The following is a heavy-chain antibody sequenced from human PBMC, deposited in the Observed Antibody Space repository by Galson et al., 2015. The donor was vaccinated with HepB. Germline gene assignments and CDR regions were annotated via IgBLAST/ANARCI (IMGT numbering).Heavy chain of an antibody. D-gene: IGHD1-26*01. CDR2: IDPSDSYT. CDR1: GYSFTSYW. J-gene: IGHJ4*02. CDR3: ARGNSGSYSVDY. V-gene: IGHV5-10-1*01. Sequence: QSGAEVKKPGESLRISRKGSGYSFTSYWISWVRQMPGKGLEWMGRIDPSDSYTNYSPSFQGHVTISADKSISTAYLQWSSLKASDTAMYYCARGNSGSYSVDYWGQGTLVTVSS.